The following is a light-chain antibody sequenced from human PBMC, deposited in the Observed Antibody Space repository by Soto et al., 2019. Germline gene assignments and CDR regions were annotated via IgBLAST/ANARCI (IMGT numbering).Light chain of an antibody. CDR1: RXDVGSYTI. Sequence: QSVLSQPASVSGSPGQSITISCTGSRXDVGSYTIVSWYQKKPGKVTKIMIYEVSKRHSGVSVRFSGSRYGNTAYLTISGLQAEDEADYLCWSYAGSFTYVFGTGTKVTVL. CDR2: EVS. CDR3: WSYAGSFTYV. J-gene: IGLJ1*01. V-gene: IGLV2-23*02.